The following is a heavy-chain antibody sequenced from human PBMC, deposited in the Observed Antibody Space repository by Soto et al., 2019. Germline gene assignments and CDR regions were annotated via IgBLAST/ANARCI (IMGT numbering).Heavy chain of an antibody. J-gene: IGHJ6*04. Sequence: GGSLRLSCAASGFTFSSYAMSWVRQAPGKGLEWVSAISGSGGSTYYADSVKGRFTISRDNSKNTLYLQMNSLRAEDTAVYYCAKDIWDFWSGYQPVRRGWMDVWGKGTTVTLSS. CDR3: AKDIWDFWSGYQPVRRGWMDV. CDR1: GFTFSSYA. D-gene: IGHD3-3*01. V-gene: IGHV3-23*01. CDR2: ISGSGGST.